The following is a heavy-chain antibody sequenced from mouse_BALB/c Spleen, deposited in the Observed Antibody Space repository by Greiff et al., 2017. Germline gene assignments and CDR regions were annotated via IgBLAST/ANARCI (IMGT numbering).Heavy chain of an antibody. J-gene: IGHJ3*01. Sequence: EVKLLESGPGLVKPSQSLSLTCSVTGYSITSGYYWNWIRQFPGNKLEWMGYISYDGSNNYNPSLKNRISITRDTSKNQFFLKLNSVTTEDTATYYCAREEDSFAYWGQGTLVTVSA. CDR3: AREEDSFAY. CDR2: ISYDGSN. CDR1: GYSITSGYY. V-gene: IGHV3-6*02.